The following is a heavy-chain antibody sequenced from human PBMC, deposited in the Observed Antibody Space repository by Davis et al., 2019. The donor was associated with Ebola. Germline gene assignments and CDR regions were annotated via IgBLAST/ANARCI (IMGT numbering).Heavy chain of an antibody. CDR1: GFTFSSYG. CDR3: AKVDYDFWSGLPDN. D-gene: IGHD3-3*01. V-gene: IGHV3-30*18. Sequence: GESLKISCAASGFTFSSYGMHWVRQAPGKGLEWVAVISYDGSNKYYADSVKGRFTISRDNSKNTVYLQMNSLRAEDTAVYYCAKVDYDFWSGLPDNWGQGTLVTVSS. J-gene: IGHJ4*02. CDR2: ISYDGSNK.